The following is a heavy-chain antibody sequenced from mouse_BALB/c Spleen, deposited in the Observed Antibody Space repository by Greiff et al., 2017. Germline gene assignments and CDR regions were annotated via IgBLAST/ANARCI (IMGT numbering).Heavy chain of an antibody. J-gene: IGHJ2*01. V-gene: IGHV5-17*02. Sequence: EVMLVESGGGLVQPGGSRKLSCAASGFTFSSFGMHWVRQAPEKGLEWVAYISSGSSTIYYADTVKGRFTISRDNPKNTLFLQMTSLRSEDTAMYYCARSRYYYGSSFFDYWGQGTTLTVSS. CDR2: ISSGSSTI. CDR1: GFTFSSFG. CDR3: ARSRYYYGSSFFDY. D-gene: IGHD1-1*01.